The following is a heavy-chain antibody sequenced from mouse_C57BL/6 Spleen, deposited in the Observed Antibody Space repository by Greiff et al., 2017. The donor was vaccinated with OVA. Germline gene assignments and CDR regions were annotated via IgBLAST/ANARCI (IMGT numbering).Heavy chain of an antibody. D-gene: IGHD2-1*01. CDR2: IYPGTGST. CDR1: GYTFTSYW. Sequence: VQLQQSGAELVKPGASVKMSCKASGYTFTSYWITWVKQRPGHGLEWIGDIYPGTGSTTYNEKFKSKATLTVDTSSSTAYMQLSSLTSEDSAADYCAREDGNILSCYFDVWGTGTTVTVSS. CDR3: AREDGNILSCYFDV. J-gene: IGHJ1*03. V-gene: IGHV1-55*01.